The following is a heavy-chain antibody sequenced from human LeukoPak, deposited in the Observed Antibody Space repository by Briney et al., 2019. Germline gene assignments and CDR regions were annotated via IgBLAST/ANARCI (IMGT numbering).Heavy chain of an antibody. CDR1: DTSINTYY. D-gene: IGHD2/OR15-2a*01. V-gene: IGHV4-4*07. CDR3: ASGDHYNSGSDY. J-gene: IGHJ4*02. CDR2: IYTTGTT. Sequence: TSETLSLTCTVSDTSINTYYWSWIRQPAGKGLEWIGHIYTTGTTNYNPSLKSRVTMSVDTSKNQFSLKLRSVTAADTAVYYCASGDHYNSGSDYWGQGTLVTVSS.